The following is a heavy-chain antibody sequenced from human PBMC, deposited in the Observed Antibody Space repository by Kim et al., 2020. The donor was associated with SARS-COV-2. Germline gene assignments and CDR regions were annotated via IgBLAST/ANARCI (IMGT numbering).Heavy chain of an antibody. J-gene: IGHJ6*03. CDR1: GFTFGTYA. D-gene: IGHD3-3*02. Sequence: GGSLRLSCAAPGFTFGTYAMSWVRQAPGKGLEWVSGIKTGGSTYYADSVKGRFTISRDISKNTLYLQMNSLRAEDTAVYYCAKDQLATVGRRATLDYMDVWGKGTTVTVSS. V-gene: IGHV3-23*01. CDR2: IKTGGST. CDR3: AKDQLATVGRRATLDYMDV.